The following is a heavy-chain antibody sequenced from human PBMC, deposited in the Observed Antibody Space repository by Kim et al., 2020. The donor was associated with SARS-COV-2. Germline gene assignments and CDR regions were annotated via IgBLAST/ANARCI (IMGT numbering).Heavy chain of an antibody. Sequence: RGGSTYYADSVKGRFTISRDNSKNTLYLQMNSLRAEDTAVYYCAKVPWDYWGQGTLVTVSS. V-gene: IGHV3-23*01. CDR2: RGGST. CDR3: AKVPWDY. J-gene: IGHJ4*02.